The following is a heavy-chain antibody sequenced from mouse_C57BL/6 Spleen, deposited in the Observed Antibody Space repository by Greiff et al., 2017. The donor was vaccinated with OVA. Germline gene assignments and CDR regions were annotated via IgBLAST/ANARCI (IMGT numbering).Heavy chain of an antibody. CDR2: IYPSDSET. J-gene: IGHJ2*01. CDR3: ARREGDY. V-gene: IGHV1-61*01. CDR1: GYTFTSYW. Sequence: VQLQQPGAELVRPGSSVKLSCKASGYTFTSYWMDWVKQRPGQGLEWIGYIYPSDSETHYNQKFKDKVTLTGDNSTSTVFLQLSSLTSEDSTVYYGARREGDYWGQGTTLTVSS.